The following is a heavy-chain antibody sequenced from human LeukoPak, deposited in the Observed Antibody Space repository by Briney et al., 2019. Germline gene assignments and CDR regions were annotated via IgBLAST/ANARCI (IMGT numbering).Heavy chain of an antibody. CDR1: GFTFSSYS. CDR2: ISSSSSYI. CDR3: ARGYYDILTERNYYYYGMDV. D-gene: IGHD3-9*01. J-gene: IGHJ6*02. Sequence: KPGGSLRLSCADSGFTFSSYSMNWVRQAPGKGLEWVSSISSSSSYIYYADSVKGRFTISRDNAKNSLYLQMNSLRAEDTAVYYCARGYYDILTERNYYYYGMDVWGQGTTVTVSS. V-gene: IGHV3-21*01.